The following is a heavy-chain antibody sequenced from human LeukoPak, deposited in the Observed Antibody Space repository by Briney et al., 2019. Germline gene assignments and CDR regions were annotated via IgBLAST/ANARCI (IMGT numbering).Heavy chain of an antibody. Sequence: HTGGSLRLSCAASGFTFNTYSMNWVRQAPGKGLEWVSSISGSGSSTYYADSVKGRFTISRDNSKNTLFLQMNSLRAEDTAVYHCVKDALSGWYGYSDYWGQGTLVTVSS. J-gene: IGHJ4*02. D-gene: IGHD6-19*01. CDR3: VKDALSGWYGYSDY. CDR1: GFTFNTYS. V-gene: IGHV3-23*01. CDR2: ISGSGSST.